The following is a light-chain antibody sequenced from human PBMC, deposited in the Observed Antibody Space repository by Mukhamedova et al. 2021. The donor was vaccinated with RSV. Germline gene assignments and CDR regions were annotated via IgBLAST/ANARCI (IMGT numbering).Light chain of an antibody. V-gene: IGLV3-19*01. Sequence: LRSYYASWYQQKPGQAPVLVIYGKNNRPSGIPDRFSGSSSGNTASLTITGAQAEDEADYYCNSRDSSGNHYVFGTGTKVTVL. J-gene: IGLJ1*01. CDR3: NSRDSSGNHYV. CDR2: GKN. CDR1: LRSYY.